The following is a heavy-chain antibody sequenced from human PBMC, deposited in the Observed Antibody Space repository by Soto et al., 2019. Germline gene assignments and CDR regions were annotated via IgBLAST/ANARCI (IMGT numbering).Heavy chain of an antibody. Sequence: ASVKVSCKASGYTFTSYGISWVRQAPGQGLEWMGWISAYNGNTNYAQKLQGRVTMTTDTSTSTAYMELRSLRSEDTAVYYCAREVIYSSSSEAFDYWGQGTLVNVSS. CDR3: AREVIYSSSSEAFDY. V-gene: IGHV1-18*01. J-gene: IGHJ4*02. CDR1: GYTFTSYG. D-gene: IGHD6-13*01. CDR2: ISAYNGNT.